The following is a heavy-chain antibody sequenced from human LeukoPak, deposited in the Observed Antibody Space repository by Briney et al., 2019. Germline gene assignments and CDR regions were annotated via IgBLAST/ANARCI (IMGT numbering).Heavy chain of an antibody. CDR2: IKQDGSEK. J-gene: IGHJ3*02. V-gene: IGHV3-7*01. Sequence: GGSRRLSCAASGFTFSNSWMSWVRQAPGKGLAWVANIKQDGSEKYYVDSVKGRFTISRDNAKNSLYLQMNSLRAEDTAVYYCAREGFAFDIWGQGTMVTVSS. CDR1: GFTFSNSW. CDR3: AREGFAFDI.